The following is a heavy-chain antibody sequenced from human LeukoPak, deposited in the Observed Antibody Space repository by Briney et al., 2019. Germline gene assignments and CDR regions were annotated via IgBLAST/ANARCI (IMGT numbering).Heavy chain of an antibody. Sequence: GGSLRLSCAASGFTVSSNYMSWVRQAPGKGLEWISIIYTGGTTYYADSVKGRFTISRDTSKNMLYLQMNSLRVEDTAVYYCARNSAFDYWGQGTLVTVSS. V-gene: IGHV3-53*01. J-gene: IGHJ4*02. CDR2: IYTGGTT. CDR3: ARNSAFDY. CDR1: GFTVSSNY. D-gene: IGHD1-1*01.